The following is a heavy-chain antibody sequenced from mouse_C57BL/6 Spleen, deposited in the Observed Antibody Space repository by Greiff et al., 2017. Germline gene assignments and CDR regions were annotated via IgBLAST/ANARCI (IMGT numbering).Heavy chain of an antibody. Sequence: VQRVESGAELARPGASVKLSCKASGYTFTSYGISWVKQRTGQGLEWIGEIYPRSGNTYYNEKFKGKATLTADKSSSTAYMELRSLTSEDSAVYFCARFDGSYAMDYWGQGTSVTVSS. CDR2: IYPRSGNT. D-gene: IGHD2-3*01. J-gene: IGHJ4*01. CDR1: GYTFTSYG. CDR3: ARFDGSYAMDY. V-gene: IGHV1-81*01.